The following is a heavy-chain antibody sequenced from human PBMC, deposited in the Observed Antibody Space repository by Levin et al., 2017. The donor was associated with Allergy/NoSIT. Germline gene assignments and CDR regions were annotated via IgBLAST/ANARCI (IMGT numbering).Heavy chain of an antibody. D-gene: IGHD3-9*01. V-gene: IGHV3-30*18. CDR2: ISDDGSKK. CDR1: GFAFSSYG. Sequence: GGSLRLSFAVSGFAFSSYGMHWVRQAPGKGLEWVAGISDDGSKKYYADSVKGRFTISRDNFKNTLYLQMNSLRVEDTAVYYCAKVRRELVIATDAFDIWGPGTMVTVSS. J-gene: IGHJ3*02. CDR3: AKVRRELVIATDAFDI.